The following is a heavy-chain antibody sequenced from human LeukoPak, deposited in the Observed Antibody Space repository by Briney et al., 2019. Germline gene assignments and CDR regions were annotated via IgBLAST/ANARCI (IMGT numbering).Heavy chain of an antibody. D-gene: IGHD3-10*01. V-gene: IGHV3-48*03. CDR2: ISSSGSTI. CDR1: GFTSSSYE. J-gene: IGHJ4*02. CDR3: AREAVTMVRGVIIRPFDY. Sequence: PGGSLRLSCAASGFTSSSYEMNWVRQAPGKGLEWVSYISSSGSTIYYADSVKGRFTISRDNAKNSLYLQMNSLRAEDTAVYYRAREAVTMVRGVIIRPFDYWGQGTLVTVSS.